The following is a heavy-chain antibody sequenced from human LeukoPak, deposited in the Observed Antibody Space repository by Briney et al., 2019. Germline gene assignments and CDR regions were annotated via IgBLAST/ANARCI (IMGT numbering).Heavy chain of an antibody. V-gene: IGHV1-69*01. J-gene: IGHJ6*02. D-gene: IGHD2-2*01. CDR1: GGTFSSYA. Sequence: SVEVSCKASGGTFSSYAISWVRQAPGQGLEWIGGIIPIFGTANYAQKFQGRVTITADESTSTAYMELSSLRSEDTAVYYCATSLEADPYCSSTSCYGSYYYYGMDVWGQGTTVTVSS. CDR3: ATSLEADPYCSSTSCYGSYYYYGMDV. CDR2: IIPIFGTA.